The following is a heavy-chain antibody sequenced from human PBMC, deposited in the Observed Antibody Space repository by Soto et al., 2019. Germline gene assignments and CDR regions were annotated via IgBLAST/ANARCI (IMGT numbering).Heavy chain of an antibody. Sequence: QVQLVQSGAEVKKPGSSVKVSCKASGGTFSSYTISWVRQAPGQGLEWMGRIIPILGIANYAQKFQGSVTITADKSTSPAYMELSSLRSEDTAVYYCARTSYGSGSYYSGYWGQGTLVTVSS. D-gene: IGHD3-10*01. CDR2: IIPILGIA. CDR1: GGTFSSYT. V-gene: IGHV1-69*02. CDR3: ARTSYGSGSYYSGY. J-gene: IGHJ4*02.